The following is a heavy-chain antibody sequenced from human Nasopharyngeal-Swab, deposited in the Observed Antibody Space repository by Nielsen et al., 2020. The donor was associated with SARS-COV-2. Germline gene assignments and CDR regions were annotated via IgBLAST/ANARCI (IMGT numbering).Heavy chain of an antibody. D-gene: IGHD3-22*01. Sequence: SETLSLTCTVSGASISNYYWSWIRQPPGKGLEWIGYIYYSGSTNYNPSLKSRVTISVDTSKNQFSLKLRSVTAADTAVYYCARDLYYDSSGYYGMDVWGQGATVTVSS. CDR3: ARDLYYDSSGYYGMDV. V-gene: IGHV4-59*01. CDR2: IYYSGST. J-gene: IGHJ6*02. CDR1: GASISNYY.